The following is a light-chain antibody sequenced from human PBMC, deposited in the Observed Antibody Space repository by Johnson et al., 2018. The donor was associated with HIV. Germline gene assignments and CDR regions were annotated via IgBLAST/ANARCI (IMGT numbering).Light chain of an antibody. CDR1: SSNIGNNY. J-gene: IGLJ1*01. CDR3: GTWDSGLGAVYV. V-gene: IGLV1-51*01. CDR2: DNN. Sequence: QSVLTQPPSVSAAPGQTVTISCSGSSSNIGNNYVSWYQQLPGTVPKLLIYDNNKRPSGIPDRFSGSKSGTSATLGITGLQTGDEADYYFGTWDSGLGAVYVFGPGTKVTVL.